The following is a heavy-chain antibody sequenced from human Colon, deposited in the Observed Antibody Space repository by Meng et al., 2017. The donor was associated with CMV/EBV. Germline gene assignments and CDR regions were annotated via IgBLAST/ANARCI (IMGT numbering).Heavy chain of an antibody. Sequence: SLKLPCAASGFTFSSYEMNWVRQAPGKGLEWVSYISSSCSTIYYADSVKGPFTISRDNAKNSLYLQMNSLRAEDTAIYYCTTGFGTAEAFWGQGTLVTVSS. V-gene: IGHV3-48*03. CDR2: ISSSCSTI. CDR1: GFTFSSYE. CDR3: TTGFGTAEAF. D-gene: IGHD1-1*01. J-gene: IGHJ4*02.